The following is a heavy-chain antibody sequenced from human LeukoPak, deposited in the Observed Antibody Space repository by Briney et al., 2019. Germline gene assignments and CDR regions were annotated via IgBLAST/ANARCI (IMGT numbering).Heavy chain of an antibody. V-gene: IGHV3-21*01. Sequence: GGSLRLACAVSGFTFGSYSMNWVRQAPGKGLEWVSFISTSGSYIYYADSVKGRFTTSRDNAKNSLYLQMNSLRAEDTAVYYCASQTPRRLPIAVADYFDYWGQGTLVTVSS. CDR2: ISTSGSYI. D-gene: IGHD6-19*01. CDR3: ASQTPRRLPIAVADYFDY. CDR1: GFTFGSYS. J-gene: IGHJ4*02.